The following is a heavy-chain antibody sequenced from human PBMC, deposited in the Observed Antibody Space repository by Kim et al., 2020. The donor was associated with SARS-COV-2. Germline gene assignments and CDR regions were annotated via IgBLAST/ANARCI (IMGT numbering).Heavy chain of an antibody. J-gene: IGHJ5*02. V-gene: IGHV3-66*01. CDR2: IYSGGST. CDR3: ARAQGVLRGWFGP. Sequence: GGSLRLSCAASGFTVSSNYMSWVRQAPGKGLEWVSIIYSGGSTYYADSVKGRFTISRDNSKNTLYLQMNSLIAEDTAVYYCARAQGVLRGWFGPWGQGTLVTVSS. CDR1: GFTVSSNY. D-gene: IGHD2-8*01.